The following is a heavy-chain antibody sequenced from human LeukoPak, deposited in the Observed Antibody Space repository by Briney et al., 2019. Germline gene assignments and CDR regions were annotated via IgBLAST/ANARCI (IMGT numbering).Heavy chain of an antibody. Sequence: GGSLRLSCSASGFTFSSYAMHWVRQVPGKGLEYVSAISSNGGSTYYADSVKGRFTISRDNSKNTLYLQMSSLRAEDTAVYYCVKDRGYSYGEGGYWGQGTLVTVSS. J-gene: IGHJ4*02. CDR3: VKDRGYSYGEGGY. D-gene: IGHD5-18*01. CDR2: ISSNGGST. CDR1: GFTFSSYA. V-gene: IGHV3-64D*06.